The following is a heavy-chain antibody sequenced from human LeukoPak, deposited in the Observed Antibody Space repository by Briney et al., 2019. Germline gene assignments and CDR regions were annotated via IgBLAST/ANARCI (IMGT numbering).Heavy chain of an antibody. CDR2: IYYSEHT. Sequence: PSETLSLTCTVSGGSISSGAYYWSWIRQHPGKGLEWIGYIYYSEHTFYHPSLRGRVTILVDTSKNQFSLRLSSVTAADTAVYYCARALPHYYDPYFDYWGQGTLVTVSS. CDR3: ARALPHYYDPYFDY. V-gene: IGHV4-31*03. D-gene: IGHD3-22*01. CDR1: GGSISSGAYY. J-gene: IGHJ4*02.